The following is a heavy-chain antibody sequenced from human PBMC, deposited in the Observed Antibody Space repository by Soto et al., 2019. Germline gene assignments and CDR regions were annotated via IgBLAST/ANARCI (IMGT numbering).Heavy chain of an antibody. J-gene: IGHJ4*02. CDR2: IFYSETT. V-gene: IGHV4-31*03. D-gene: IGHD4-17*01. Sequence: TLSLTCTASGDSISSAGYFWNWIRHHPGQGLEWTGYIFYSETTFYNPSLKSRLSISVDTSNTQFSLNLTSVTAADTAVYFGERGALRWRYFDYWGQGALVTVSS. CDR3: ERGALRWRYFDY. CDR1: GDSISSAGYF.